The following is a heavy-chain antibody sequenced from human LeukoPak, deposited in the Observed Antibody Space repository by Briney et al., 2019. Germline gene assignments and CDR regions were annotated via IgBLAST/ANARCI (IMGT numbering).Heavy chain of an antibody. CDR1: GGSFSGDY. CDR3: ARDGDYGSGSPPLNY. V-gene: IGHV4-34*01. D-gene: IGHD3-10*01. CDR2: INHSGST. J-gene: IGHJ4*02. Sequence: SETLSLTCAVSGGSFSGDYWSWIRQRPGKGVEWIGEINHSGSTNYNPSLKSRVTISVDTSKNQFSLKLSSVTAADTAVYYCARDGDYGSGSPPLNYWGQGTLVTVSS.